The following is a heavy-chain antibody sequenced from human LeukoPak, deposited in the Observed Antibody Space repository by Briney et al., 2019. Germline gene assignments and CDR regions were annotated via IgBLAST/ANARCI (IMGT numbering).Heavy chain of an antibody. CDR3: VKVRYYYDSNGYYESFFDY. D-gene: IGHD3-22*01. J-gene: IGHJ4*02. CDR1: GFTFSSYA. CDR2: ISSNGGST. Sequence: GGSLRLSCSASGFTFSSYAMYWVRQAPGKGLEYVSAISSNGGSTYYADSVKGRFTISRDNSKNTLYLQMSSLRAEDTAVYYCVKVRYYYDSNGYYESFFDYWGQGTLVTVSS. V-gene: IGHV3-64D*06.